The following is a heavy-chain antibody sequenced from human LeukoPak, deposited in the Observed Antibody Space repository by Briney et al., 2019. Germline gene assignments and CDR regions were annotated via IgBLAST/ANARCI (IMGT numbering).Heavy chain of an antibody. Sequence: GGSLRLSCAASGFTFSSYNMNWVRQAPGKGLEWVSYISSSSDTIHYADSVKGRFTISRDNAKNSLYLQMNSLRDEDTAVYYCARAHDYYASSGPFDYWGQGTLVTVSS. CDR3: ARAHDYYASSGPFDY. D-gene: IGHD3-22*01. CDR2: ISSSSDTI. CDR1: GFTFSSYN. V-gene: IGHV3-48*02. J-gene: IGHJ4*02.